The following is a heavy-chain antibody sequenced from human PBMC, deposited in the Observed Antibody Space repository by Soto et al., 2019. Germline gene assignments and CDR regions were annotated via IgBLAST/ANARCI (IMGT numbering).Heavy chain of an antibody. J-gene: IGHJ4*02. D-gene: IGHD5-12*01. CDR2: ISAHNGKT. CDR3: EMDTVATSINFDY. V-gene: IGHV1-18*04. CDR1: GYIFPSYG. Sequence: QVQLLQSGAELKKPGASVKVSCKASGYIFPSYGISWARQAPGQGLEWMGWISAHNGKTNYAQKVQGRITMTTDTSTSTAYVELRSLRSDDAAVYYCEMDTVATSINFDYWGQGTLVTVSS.